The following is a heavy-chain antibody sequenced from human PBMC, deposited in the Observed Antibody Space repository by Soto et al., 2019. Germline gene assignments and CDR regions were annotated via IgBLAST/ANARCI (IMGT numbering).Heavy chain of an antibody. Sequence: GASVKVSCKASGYTFTSYDINWVRQATGQGLEWMGWMNPNSGNTDYAQKFQGRVTMTRNTSISTAYMELSSLRSDDTAVYYCASGYIYGYVGAYYYGMDVWGQGTTVTVSS. CDR2: MNPNSGNT. V-gene: IGHV1-8*01. CDR1: GYTFTSYD. D-gene: IGHD5-18*01. CDR3: ASGYIYGYVGAYYYGMDV. J-gene: IGHJ6*02.